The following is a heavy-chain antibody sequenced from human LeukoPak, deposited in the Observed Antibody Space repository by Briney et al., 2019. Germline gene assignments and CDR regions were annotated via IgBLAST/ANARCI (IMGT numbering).Heavy chain of an antibody. Sequence: SLXXSXAASGFSFSSYSMKWVRQAPGKGLEWVSSISSSSNYIYYADSVKGRFTISRDNAKNSLYLQMNSLRAEDTAVYYXAXVSXLIVPXXAXXIWGQGTXVTVSS. D-gene: IGHD2/OR15-2a*01. CDR3: AXVSXLIVPXXAXXI. V-gene: IGHV3-21*01. CDR2: ISSSSNYI. J-gene: IGHJ3*02. CDR1: GFSFSSYS.